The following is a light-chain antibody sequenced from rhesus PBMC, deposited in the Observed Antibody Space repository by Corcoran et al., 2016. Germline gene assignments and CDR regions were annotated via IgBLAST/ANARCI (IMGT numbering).Light chain of an antibody. CDR2: KAS. CDR3: QQYNIAPLT. CDR1: QGISRW. Sequence: DIQMTQSPSSLSASVGDRVTITCRASQGISRWLAWYQQQPGKAPKLLIYKASSWQRGVPSRFSGTGSRTDFTLTISSLQPEDFATYYCQQYNIAPLTFGGGTKVEIK. V-gene: IGKV1-21*01. J-gene: IGKJ4*01.